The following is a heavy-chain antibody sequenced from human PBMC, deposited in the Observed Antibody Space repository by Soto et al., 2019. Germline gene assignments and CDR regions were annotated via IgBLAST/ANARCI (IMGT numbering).Heavy chain of an antibody. D-gene: IGHD5-12*01. CDR2: IYYSGST. V-gene: IGHV4-30-4*01. CDR1: GGSISSGDYY. J-gene: IGHJ6*02. CDR3: ARGSFYSGYDLLYYYYGMDV. Sequence: QVQLQESGPGLVKPSQTLSLTCTVSGGSISSGDYYWSWISQPPGKGLEWIGYIYYSGSTYYNPSPQSRVTISVDTSKNQFSLKLISVTAADTAVYYCARGSFYSGYDLLYYYYGMDVWGQGTTVTVSS.